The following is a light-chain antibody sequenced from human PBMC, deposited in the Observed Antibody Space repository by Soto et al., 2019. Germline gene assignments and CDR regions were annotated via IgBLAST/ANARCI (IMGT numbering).Light chain of an antibody. CDR2: DVS. V-gene: IGLV2-14*01. CDR3: NSYTTTSTWV. CDR1: SSDVGAYNY. Sequence: QSALTQPASVSVSPGQSISISCTGTSSDVGAYNYVSWYQQHPGKAPKLVIYDVSDRPSGVSNRFSGSKSGNTASLTISGLQAEDEADYYCNSYTTTSTWVFGGGTKLTVL. J-gene: IGLJ3*02.